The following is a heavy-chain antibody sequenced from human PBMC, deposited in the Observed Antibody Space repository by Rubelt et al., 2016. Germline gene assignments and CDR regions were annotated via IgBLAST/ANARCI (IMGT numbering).Heavy chain of an antibody. J-gene: IGHJ4*02. Sequence: GGSLRLSCAASGFTFSSYEMNWVRQAPGKGLEWVGRIRSKANSYATVYAASVKDRFTISRDDSKNTAYLQMNSLKTEDTAVYYCTTTLTTSGDYWGQGTLVTVSS. CDR2: IRSKANSYAT. CDR3: TTTLTTSGDY. D-gene: IGHD4-11*01. CDR1: GFTFSSYE. V-gene: IGHV3-73*01.